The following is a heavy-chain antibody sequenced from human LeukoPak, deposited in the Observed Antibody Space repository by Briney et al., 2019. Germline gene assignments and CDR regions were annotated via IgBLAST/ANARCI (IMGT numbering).Heavy chain of an antibody. D-gene: IGHD6-19*01. CDR2: IYYSGTT. J-gene: IGHJ5*02. CDR1: GGSISSTSYY. Sequence: SETLSLTCTVSGGSISSTSYYWGWIRQPPGRGLEWIASIYYSGTTYYNPSLKSRVTISVDTSKNQFSLKLSSVSAADTAVYYCARQVSSGIQPFDWFDPWGQGTLVTVSS. V-gene: IGHV4-39*01. CDR3: ARQVSSGIQPFDWFDP.